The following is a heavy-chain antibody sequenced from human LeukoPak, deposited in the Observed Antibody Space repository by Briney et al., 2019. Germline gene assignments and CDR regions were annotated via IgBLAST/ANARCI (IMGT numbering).Heavy chain of an antibody. CDR2: ISYDGSNK. CDR1: GFTFSSYG. Sequence: GRSLRLSCTASGFTFSSYGMHWVRQAPGKGLEWVAVISYDGSNKYYADSVKGRFTISRDNSKNTLYLQMNSLRADDTAVYYCARDLHPRLTGYFDYWGQGTLVTVSS. CDR3: ARDLHPRLTGYFDY. D-gene: IGHD3-16*01. J-gene: IGHJ4*02. V-gene: IGHV3-30*03.